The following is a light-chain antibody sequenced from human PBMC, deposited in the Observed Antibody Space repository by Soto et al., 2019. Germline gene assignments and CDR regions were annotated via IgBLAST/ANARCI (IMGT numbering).Light chain of an antibody. J-gene: IGKJ4*01. CDR2: GAS. CDR3: QQYNNWPLT. CDR1: QSVSND. V-gene: IGKV3-15*01. Sequence: EIVMTQSPATLSVSPGERATLSCRASQSVSNDLAWYQQKPGQAPRLLIYGASTRATGIPARFSGSGSGTEFPLPISSLQSEDFAVYYCQQYNNWPLTFGGGTKVEVK.